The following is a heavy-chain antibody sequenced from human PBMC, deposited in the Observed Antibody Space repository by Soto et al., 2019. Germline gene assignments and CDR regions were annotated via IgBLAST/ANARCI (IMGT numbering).Heavy chain of an antibody. CDR2: ISAYNGNT. D-gene: IGHD1-26*01. CDR1: GFTFTTYG. CDR3: SRVGRDGMDV. V-gene: IGHV1-18*01. Sequence: QVQLVQSGAEVKKPGASVKVSCKASGFTFTTYGFTWVRQAPGQGLEWMGWISAYNGNTNYAQKFQGRVTMTTDTSTSTVYLELRSLTADDTAVYYCSRVGRDGMDVWGQGTTVTLSS. J-gene: IGHJ6*02.